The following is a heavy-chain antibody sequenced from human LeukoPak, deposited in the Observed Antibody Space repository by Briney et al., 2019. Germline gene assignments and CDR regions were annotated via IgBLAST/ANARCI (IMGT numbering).Heavy chain of an antibody. J-gene: IGHJ4*02. V-gene: IGHV1-46*01. CDR1: GYTFTSYY. CDR3: ARTPMTGYYGSGSYYPFDY. CDR2: INPSGGST. D-gene: IGHD3-10*01. Sequence: ASVKVSCKASGYTFTSYYMHWVRQAPGRGLEWMGIINPSGGSTSYAQKFQGRVTMTRDTSTSTVYMELSSLRSEDTAVYYCARTPMTGYYGSGSYYPFDYWGQGTLVTVSS.